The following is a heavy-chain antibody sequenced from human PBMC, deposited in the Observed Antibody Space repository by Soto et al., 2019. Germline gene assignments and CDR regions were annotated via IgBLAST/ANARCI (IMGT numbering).Heavy chain of an antibody. D-gene: IGHD3-10*01. V-gene: IGHV4-4*07. CDR1: GGSISSYY. CDR3: ARGPRGYVYYHGMDV. J-gene: IGHJ6*02. CDR2: IDTSGTT. Sequence: QVQVQESGPGLVKPSETLSLTCTVSGGSISSYYVSWIRQSAGKGLEWIGRIDTSGTTNYNPSLKSRVTMSVDASNNHFSLNLSSVTAADTAVYYCARGPRGYVYYHGMDVWGQGATGTVSS.